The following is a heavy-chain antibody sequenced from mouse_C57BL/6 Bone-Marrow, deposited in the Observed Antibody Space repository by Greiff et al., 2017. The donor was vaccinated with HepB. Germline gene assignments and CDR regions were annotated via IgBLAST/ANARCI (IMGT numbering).Heavy chain of an antibody. Sequence: EVQVVESGGDLVKPGGSLKLSCAASGFTFSSYGMSWVRQTPDKRLEWVATISSGGSYTYYPDSVKGRFTISRDNAKNTLYLQMSSLKSEDTAMYYCARQGVITTFAYWGQGTLVTVSA. CDR1: GFTFSSYG. CDR3: ARQGVITTFAY. V-gene: IGHV5-6*01. J-gene: IGHJ3*01. CDR2: ISSGGSYT. D-gene: IGHD1-1*01.